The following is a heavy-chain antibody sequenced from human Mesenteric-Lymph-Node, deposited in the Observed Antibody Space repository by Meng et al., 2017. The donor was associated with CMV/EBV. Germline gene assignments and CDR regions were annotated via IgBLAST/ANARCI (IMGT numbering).Heavy chain of an antibody. V-gene: IGHV1-8*02. Sequence: ASVKVSCKASGYTFTGYYMHWVRQAPGQGLEWMGWMNPNSGNTGYAQKFQGRVTMTRNTSISTAYMELSSLRSEDTAVYYCARGSEYSSSPFDYWGQGTLVTVSS. J-gene: IGHJ4*02. CDR1: GYTFTGYY. CDR2: MNPNSGNT. D-gene: IGHD6-6*01. CDR3: ARGSEYSSSPFDY.